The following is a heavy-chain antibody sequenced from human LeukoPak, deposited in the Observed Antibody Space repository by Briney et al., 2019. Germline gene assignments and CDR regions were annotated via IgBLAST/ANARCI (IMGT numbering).Heavy chain of an antibody. D-gene: IGHD4-23*01. CDR1: GYSFTSYW. Sequence: GESLKISCQGSGYSFTSYWIGWVRQMPGKGLEWMGIIYPGDSDTRYRPSFQGQVTISADKSISTAYLQWSSLKASDTAMYYCAREHYGGNSAMRGVFDYWGQGTLVTVSS. CDR3: AREHYGGNSAMRGVFDY. V-gene: IGHV5-51*01. J-gene: IGHJ4*02. CDR2: IYPGDSDT.